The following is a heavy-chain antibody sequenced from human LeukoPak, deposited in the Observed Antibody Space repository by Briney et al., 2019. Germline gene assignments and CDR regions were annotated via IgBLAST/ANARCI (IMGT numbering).Heavy chain of an antibody. J-gene: IGHJ6*03. V-gene: IGHV3-43*01. CDR2: ISWDGGST. Sequence: GGSLRLSCAASGFTFDDYTMQWVRQAPGKGLEWVSLISWDGGSTYYADSVKGRFTISKDNSKNSLYLQMNSLRTEDTALYYCAKGRDYYYMDVWGKGTTVTVSS. CDR3: AKGRDYYYMDV. CDR1: GFTFDDYT.